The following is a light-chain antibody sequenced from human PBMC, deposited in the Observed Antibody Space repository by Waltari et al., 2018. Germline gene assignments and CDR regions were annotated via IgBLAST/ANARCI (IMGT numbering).Light chain of an antibody. CDR2: DVS. CDR3: CSRAGSSVV. Sequence: QSALTQPRSVSGSPGQSVTISCTGTSGDVGVYNYVSWYQEQPGKAPRLTTYDVSARPSGVPDRFSASKSGNTASLTISGLQAEDEGSYHCCSRAGSSVVFGGGTKLTVL. J-gene: IGLJ2*01. V-gene: IGLV2-11*01. CDR1: SGDVGVYNY.